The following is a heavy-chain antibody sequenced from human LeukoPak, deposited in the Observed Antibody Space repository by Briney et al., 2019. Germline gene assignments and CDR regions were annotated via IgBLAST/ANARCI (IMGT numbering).Heavy chain of an antibody. Sequence: GGSLRLSCAASGFTFSSYAMSWVRQAPGKGLEWVSAISGSGGSTYYADSVKGRFTISRDNSKNTLYLQMNSLRSDDTAVYYCARDTPSPDSGWPGDRDYWGQGTLVTVSS. V-gene: IGHV3-23*01. CDR3: ARDTPSPDSGWPGDRDY. CDR1: GFTFSSYA. J-gene: IGHJ4*02. D-gene: IGHD6-19*01. CDR2: ISGSGGST.